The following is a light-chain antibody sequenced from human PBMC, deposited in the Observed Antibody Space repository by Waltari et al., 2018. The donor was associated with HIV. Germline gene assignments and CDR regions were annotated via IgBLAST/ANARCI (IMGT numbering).Light chain of an antibody. J-gene: IGLJ2*01. CDR2: EVT. CDR1: ISDVGTYNL. CDR3: TSYAGSFKGVV. V-gene: IGLV2-14*02. Sequence: QPALTQPASVSGSPGQSITISCSGSISDVGTYNLVSWYQQHPGKAPKLIISEVTKRPSGVPDRFSGSKSGNTASLTVSGLQAEDEADYFCTSYAGSFKGVVFGGGTKLTVL.